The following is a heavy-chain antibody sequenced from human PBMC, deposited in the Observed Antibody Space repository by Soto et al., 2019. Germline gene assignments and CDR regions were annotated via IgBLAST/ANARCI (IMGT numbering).Heavy chain of an antibody. V-gene: IGHV1-2*04. CDR1: GYTFTGYY. CDR3: ARNRHLYN. Sequence: ASVKVSCKASGYTFTGYYMHWVRQAPGQGLEWMGWINPNSGATNYAQKFQGWVTMTRDTSISTAYMELSRLTSEDTGFYYCARNRHLYNWGQGTLVTVSS. CDR2: INPNSGAT. J-gene: IGHJ4*02.